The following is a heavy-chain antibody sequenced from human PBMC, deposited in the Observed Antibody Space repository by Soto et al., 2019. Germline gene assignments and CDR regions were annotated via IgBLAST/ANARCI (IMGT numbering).Heavy chain of an antibody. V-gene: IGHV4-61*01. CDR2: MSHSGGT. CDR1: GGFVSSGNYY. J-gene: IGHJ3*02. CDR3: ARVERGTATTVVDAFDI. D-gene: IGHD1-1*01. Sequence: PSETLSLTCAVYGGFVSSGNYYWSWIRQPPGKGLEWIGEMSHSGGTHFNPSLKSRVTISVDTSKNQFSLKMISLTAADTVLYYCARVERGTATTVVDAFDIWGPGTMVTVSS.